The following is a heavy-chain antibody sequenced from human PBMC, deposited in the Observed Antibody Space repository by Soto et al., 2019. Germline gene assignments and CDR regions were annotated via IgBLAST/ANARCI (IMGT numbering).Heavy chain of an antibody. D-gene: IGHD3-10*01. Sequence: SLRLSCAASGFSFRSYGVSWVRQAPGKGLEWGSGISGSGSRTYYADSVKGRFTISRDISKNTLYLQMNSLRVEDTAVYYCAKDPYYYGSGSNYNPSRFDYWGQGTLVTVSS. J-gene: IGHJ4*02. CDR2: ISGSGSRT. V-gene: IGHV3-23*01. CDR3: AKDPYYYGSGSNYNPSRFDY. CDR1: GFSFRSYG.